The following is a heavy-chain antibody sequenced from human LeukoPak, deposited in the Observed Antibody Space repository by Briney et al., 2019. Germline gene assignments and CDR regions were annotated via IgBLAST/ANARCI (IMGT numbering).Heavy chain of an antibody. CDR3: ARPKQQVVPSYEY. CDR1: GFTFSSYP. Sequence: GGSLRLSCAASGFTFSSYPMHWVRQAPGKGLEWVALISYDGSTKYYADSVKGRFTISRDNSKNTLYLQVDSLRAEDTALYYCARPKQQVVPSYEYWGQGTLVTVSS. D-gene: IGHD6-13*01. CDR2: ISYDGSTK. V-gene: IGHV3-30-3*01. J-gene: IGHJ4*02.